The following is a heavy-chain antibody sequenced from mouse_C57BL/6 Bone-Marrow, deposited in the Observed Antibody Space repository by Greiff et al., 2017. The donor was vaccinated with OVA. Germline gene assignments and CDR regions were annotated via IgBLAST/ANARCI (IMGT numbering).Heavy chain of an antibody. CDR3: ARLYGYFDY. J-gene: IGHJ2*01. D-gene: IGHD1-1*01. CDR2: INPNNGGT. CDR1: GYTFTDYY. V-gene: IGHV1-26*01. Sequence: VQLQQSGPELVKPGASVKISCKASGYTFTDYYMNWVKQSHGKSLEWIGDINPNNGGTNYNQKFKGKATLTVDKSSSTAYMELRSLTSEDSAVYYCARLYGYFDYWGQGTTLTVSS.